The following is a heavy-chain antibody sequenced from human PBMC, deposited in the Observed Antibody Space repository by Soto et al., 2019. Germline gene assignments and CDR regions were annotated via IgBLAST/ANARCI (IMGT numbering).Heavy chain of an antibody. CDR2: IIPIFGTA. V-gene: IGHV1-69*13. Sequence: SVKVSCKASGGTFSSYAISWVRQAPGQGLEWMGGIIPIFGTANYAQKFQGRVTITADESTSTAYMELSSLRSEDTAVYYCARAGLGYYDSSGYYYNWFDPWGQGTLVTVS. D-gene: IGHD3-22*01. CDR1: GGTFSSYA. J-gene: IGHJ5*02. CDR3: ARAGLGYYDSSGYYYNWFDP.